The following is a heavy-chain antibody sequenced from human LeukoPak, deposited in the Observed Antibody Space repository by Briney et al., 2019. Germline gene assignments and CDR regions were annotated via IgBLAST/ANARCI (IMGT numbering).Heavy chain of an antibody. V-gene: IGHV4-4*02. CDR1: GGSISSSNW. J-gene: IGHJ6*02. CDR2: IYHSGST. CDR3: ARAKHSLTPPYPVLYGMDV. Sequence: SETLSLTCAVSGGSISSSNWWSWVRQPPGKGLEWIGEIYHSGSTNYNPSLKSRVTISVDKSKNQFSLKLGSVTAADTAVYYCARAKHSLTPPYPVLYGMDVWGQGTTVTVSS.